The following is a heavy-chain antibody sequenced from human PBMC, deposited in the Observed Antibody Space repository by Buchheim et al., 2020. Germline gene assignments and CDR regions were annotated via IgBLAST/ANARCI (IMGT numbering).Heavy chain of an antibody. CDR2: FYYSGST. CDR1: GGSISSYY. D-gene: IGHD4-11*01. J-gene: IGHJ4*02. V-gene: IGHV4-59*01. CDR3: ARVASNYVDVVDY. Sequence: QVQLQESGPGLVQPSETLSLTCTVSGGSISSYYWSWIRQPPGKGLEWIGYFYYSGSTNYNPSLKSRVTISVDTSKNQFSLKLSSVTAANTAVYYCARVASNYVDVVDYWGQGTL.